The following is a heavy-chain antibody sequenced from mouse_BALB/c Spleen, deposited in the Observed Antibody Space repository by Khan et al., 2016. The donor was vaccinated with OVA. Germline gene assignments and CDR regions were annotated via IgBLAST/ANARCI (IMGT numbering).Heavy chain of an antibody. CDR1: GYTFTSYV. Sequence: EVELVESGPELVKPGASVKMSCKASGYTFTSYVMHWVKQKPGQGLEWIGYINPYNDGTKYNEKFKGKATLTSDKSSSTAYMELSSLTSEDSAVYYCARRDYDGSSSFDYWGQGTLVTVSA. V-gene: IGHV1S136*01. J-gene: IGHJ3*01. CDR3: ARRDYDGSSSFDY. CDR2: INPYNDGT. D-gene: IGHD1-1*01.